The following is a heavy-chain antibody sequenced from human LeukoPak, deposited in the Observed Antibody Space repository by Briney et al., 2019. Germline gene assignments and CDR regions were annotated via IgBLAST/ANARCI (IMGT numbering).Heavy chain of an antibody. V-gene: IGHV1-2*02. J-gene: IGHJ4*02. CDR3: ARGYYDRGSLYYFDY. CDR1: GYTFTSYF. D-gene: IGHD3-22*01. Sequence: ASVKVSCKASGYTFTSYFIHWVGQAPGQGLEWMGWIDPNSGGTNYAQKFQGRVTMTRDTSIGTAYMELSGLTSDDTAVYYCARGYYDRGSLYYFDYWGQGTLVTVSS. CDR2: IDPNSGGT.